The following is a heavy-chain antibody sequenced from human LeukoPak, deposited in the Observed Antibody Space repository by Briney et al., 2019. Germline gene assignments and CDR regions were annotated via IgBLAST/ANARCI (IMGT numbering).Heavy chain of an antibody. CDR1: GFTSSSYA. J-gene: IGHJ4*02. D-gene: IGHD3-10*01. CDR3: AKAGSGSYSGY. V-gene: IGHV3-23*01. CDR2: ISGSGGST. Sequence: GGSLRLSCAASGFTSSSYAMSWARQAPGKGLEWVSAISGSGGSTYYADSVKGRFTISRDNSKNTLYLQMNSLRAEDTAVYYCAKAGSGSYSGYWGQGTLVTVSS.